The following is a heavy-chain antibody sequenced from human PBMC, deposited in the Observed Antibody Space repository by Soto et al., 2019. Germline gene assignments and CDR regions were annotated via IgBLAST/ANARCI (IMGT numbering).Heavy chain of an antibody. CDR3: ARPRGRNYYHYGMDV. J-gene: IGHJ6*02. Sequence: SETLSLTCAVYGGSISGYYWSWIRQPPGKGLEWIGEINHSGSTNYNPSLKSRVTISVDTSKNQFSLKLSSVTAADTAVYYCARPRGRNYYHYGMDVWGQGTTVTVSS. V-gene: IGHV4-34*01. CDR2: INHSGST. D-gene: IGHD3-10*01. CDR1: GGSISGYY.